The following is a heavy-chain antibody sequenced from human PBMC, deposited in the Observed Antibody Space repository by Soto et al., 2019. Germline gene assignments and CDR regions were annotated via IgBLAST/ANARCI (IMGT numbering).Heavy chain of an antibody. CDR1: GFTFSSYS. CDR3: ARCSGGTCYSHSFDI. J-gene: IGHJ3*02. V-gene: IGHV3-48*01. D-gene: IGHD2-15*01. CDR2: ISGGSSTI. Sequence: GGSLRLSWAASGFTFSSYSMNWVRQAPGKGLEWVSYISGGSSTIYYADSVKGRFTISRDNAKNSVFLQMNSLRAEDTAVYYCARCSGGTCYSHSFDIWGQGTLVTVSS.